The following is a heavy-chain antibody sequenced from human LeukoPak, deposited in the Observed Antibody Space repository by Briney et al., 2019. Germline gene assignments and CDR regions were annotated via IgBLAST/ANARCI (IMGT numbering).Heavy chain of an antibody. V-gene: IGHV3-11*04. Sequence: GGSLRLPCAASGFTFSDYYMSWIRQAPGKGLEWVSYISSSGSTIYYADSVKGRFTISRDNAKNSLYLQMNSLRAEDTAVYYCARADSSGCLDYWGQGTLVTVSS. CDR1: GFTFSDYY. D-gene: IGHD6-19*01. CDR3: ARADSSGCLDY. CDR2: ISSSGSTI. J-gene: IGHJ4*02.